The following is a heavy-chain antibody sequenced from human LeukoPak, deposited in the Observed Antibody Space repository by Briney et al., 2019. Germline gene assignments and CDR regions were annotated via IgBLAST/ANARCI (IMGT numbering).Heavy chain of an antibody. V-gene: IGHV1-69*05. CDR1: GGTFSSYA. D-gene: IGHD5-12*01. CDR2: IIPIFGTA. J-gene: IGHJ4*02. CDR3: ARDPVGKGGYSGYDFEYFDY. Sequence: GSSVKVSCKASGGTFSSYAISGVRQAPGQGLEWMGRIIPIFGTANYAQKFQGRVTITTDETTSTAYMELSRLRSEETAVYYCARDPVGKGGYSGYDFEYFDYWGQGALVTVSS.